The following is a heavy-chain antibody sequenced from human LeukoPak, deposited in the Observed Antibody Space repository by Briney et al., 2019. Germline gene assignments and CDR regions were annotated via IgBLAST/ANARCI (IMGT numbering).Heavy chain of an antibody. CDR3: AGSDTTGYIPREWDYWYFDL. D-gene: IGHD1-1*01. V-gene: IGHV3-30*04. Sequence: GGSLRLSCAASGFTFSSYAMHWVRQAPGKGLEWVAVISYDGSNKYYADSVKGRFTISRDNAKNSLYLQMNSLRAEDTAVYYCAGSDTTGYIPREWDYWYFDLWGRGTLVTVSS. CDR2: ISYDGSNK. J-gene: IGHJ2*01. CDR1: GFTFSSYA.